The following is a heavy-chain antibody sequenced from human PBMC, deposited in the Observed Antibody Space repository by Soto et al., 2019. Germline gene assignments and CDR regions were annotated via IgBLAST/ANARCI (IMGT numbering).Heavy chain of an antibody. J-gene: IGHJ6*02. CDR3: AKDPLYYYGSGSYYPAYYYYGMDV. CDR1: GFTVSSYA. CDR2: ISGSGGST. Sequence: EVQLLESGGGLVQPGGSLRLSCAASGFTVSSYAMSWVRQAPGEGLEWVSAISGSGGSTYYADSVKGRFTISRDNSKNTLYLQMNSLRAEDTAVYYCAKDPLYYYGSGSYYPAYYYYGMDVWGQGTTVTVSS. V-gene: IGHV3-23*01. D-gene: IGHD3-10*01.